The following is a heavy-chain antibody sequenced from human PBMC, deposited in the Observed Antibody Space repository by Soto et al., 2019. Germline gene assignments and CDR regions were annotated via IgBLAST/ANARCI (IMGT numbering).Heavy chain of an antibody. J-gene: IGHJ4*02. Sequence: EVQLVESGGGLVQPGGSLRLSCAASGFTFSNYDMNWARQAPGRGLEWVTHINAPGETKSYSDSVKGRFTVSRDDAKNSLYLQMSSLRADDTAIYYCARDPEGINDFDYWGQGTLVTVSS. D-gene: IGHD2-21*01. V-gene: IGHV3-48*03. CDR3: ARDPEGINDFDY. CDR2: INAPGETK. CDR1: GFTFSNYD.